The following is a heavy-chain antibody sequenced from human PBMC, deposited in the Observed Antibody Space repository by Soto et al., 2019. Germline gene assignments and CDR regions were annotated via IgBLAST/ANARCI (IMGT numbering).Heavy chain of an antibody. J-gene: IGHJ6*02. CDR1: GDSVSSNSAA. V-gene: IGHV6-1*01. Sequence: PSQTLSLTCAISGDSVSSNSAAWNWIRQSPSRGLEWLGRTYYRSKWYNDYAVSVKSRITINPDTSKNQFSLQLNSVTPEDTAVYYCARIAVAEPGYYYYYGMDVWGQGTTVTVSS. D-gene: IGHD6-19*01. CDR2: TYYRSKWYN. CDR3: ARIAVAEPGYYYYYGMDV.